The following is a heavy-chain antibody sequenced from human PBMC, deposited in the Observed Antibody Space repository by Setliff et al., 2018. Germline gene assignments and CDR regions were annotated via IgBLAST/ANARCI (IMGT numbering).Heavy chain of an antibody. J-gene: IGHJ6*02. CDR3: ARFTGTTPYYYGMDV. CDR2: IYHSGST. D-gene: IGHD1-7*01. CDR1: GGSFSGYY. Sequence: SETLSLTCAVYGGSFSGYYWSWIRQPPGKGLEWIGEIYHSGSTNYDPSLKSRVTISVDKSKNQFSLKLSSVTAADTAVYYCARFTGTTPYYYGMDVWGQGTTVT. V-gene: IGHV4-34*01.